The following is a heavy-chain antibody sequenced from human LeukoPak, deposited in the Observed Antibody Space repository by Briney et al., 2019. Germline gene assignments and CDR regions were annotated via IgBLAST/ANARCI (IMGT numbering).Heavy chain of an antibody. CDR1: GFTFSAYA. V-gene: IGHV3-23*05. J-gene: IGHJ4*02. D-gene: IGHD5-12*01. Sequence: GGSLRLSCEASGFTFSAYAMTWVRQAPGKGLEWVSSIGSDNKPHYSESVKGRFAISRDNSKNTLYLQMNSLRAEDTAVYYWAKAYSGYGPYYFDQWGQGTLVTVSS. CDR2: IGSDNKP. CDR3: AKAYSGYGPYYFDQ.